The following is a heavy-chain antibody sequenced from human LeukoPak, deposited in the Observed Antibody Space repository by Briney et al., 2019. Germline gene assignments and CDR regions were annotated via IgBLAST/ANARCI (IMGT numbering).Heavy chain of an antibody. CDR3: ATQSVPHPITMVRGVEDY. Sequence: GGSLRLSCAASGFTFSGYAMSWVRQAPGKGLEWVSAISGSGGSTYYADSVKGRFTISRDNSKNTLYLQMNSLRAEDTAVYYCATQSVPHPITMVRGVEDYWGQGTLVTVSS. CDR2: ISGSGGST. V-gene: IGHV3-23*01. CDR1: GFTFSGYA. D-gene: IGHD3-10*01. J-gene: IGHJ4*02.